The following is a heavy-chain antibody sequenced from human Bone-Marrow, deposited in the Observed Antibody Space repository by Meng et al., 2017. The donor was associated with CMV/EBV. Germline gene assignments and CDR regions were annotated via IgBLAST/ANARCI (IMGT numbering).Heavy chain of an antibody. CDR2: IFGSSGST. D-gene: IGHD4-17*01. CDR1: FTFSSYT. CDR3: AKVHDYGDYYDMSVFFDY. Sequence: FTFSSYTMSWVRQAPGKGLEWVSSIFGSSGSTYYAESVKGRFTISRDNSKNTLSLQMNNLRAEDSAVYYCAKVHDYGDYYDMSVFFDYWGQGSLVTVSS. J-gene: IGHJ4*02. V-gene: IGHV3-23*01.